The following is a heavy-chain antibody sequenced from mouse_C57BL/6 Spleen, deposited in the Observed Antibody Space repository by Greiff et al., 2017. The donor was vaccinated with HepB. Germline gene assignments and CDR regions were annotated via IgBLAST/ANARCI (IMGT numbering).Heavy chain of an antibody. D-gene: IGHD1-1*01. Sequence: QVQLQQPATELVKPGASVKLSCKASGYTFTSYWMHWVKQRPGQGLEWIGNINPSNGGTNYNEKFKSKATLTVDKSSSTAYMQLSSLTSEDSAVYYCARKDGSSYWYFDVWGTGTTVTVSS. CDR2: INPSNGGT. CDR1: GYTFTSYW. V-gene: IGHV1-53*01. J-gene: IGHJ1*03. CDR3: ARKDGSSYWYFDV.